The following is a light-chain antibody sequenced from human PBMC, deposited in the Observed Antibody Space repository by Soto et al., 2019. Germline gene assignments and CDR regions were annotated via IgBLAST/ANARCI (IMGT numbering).Light chain of an antibody. CDR2: AAS. J-gene: IGKJ1*01. V-gene: IGKV1-39*01. Sequence: DIQMTQSPSSLSASVGDRVTITCRASQSISNSLNWFQQKPGKAPKLLIYAASSLQSGVPSRFSGSGSGTDFALTISSLQPEDFATYFCQQSYSSFWTFGQGTKVEMK. CDR3: QQSYSSFWT. CDR1: QSISNS.